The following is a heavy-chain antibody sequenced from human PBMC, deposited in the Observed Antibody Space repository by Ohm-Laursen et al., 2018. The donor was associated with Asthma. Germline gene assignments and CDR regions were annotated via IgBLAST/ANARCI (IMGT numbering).Heavy chain of an antibody. CDR3: GSRVEYDNSERHYFDH. CDR1: GGSISSGRHY. V-gene: IGHV4-39*01. Sequence: GTLSLTCIVSGGSISSGRHYWGWVRQPPGKGLESIGNIHHTGKRDYNPSLKSRVTISVDTSKNQFSLKLSSVTAADTAVYYCGSRVEYDNSERHYFDHWGQGSLATVSS. D-gene: IGHD3-22*01. CDR2: IHHTGKR. J-gene: IGHJ4*02.